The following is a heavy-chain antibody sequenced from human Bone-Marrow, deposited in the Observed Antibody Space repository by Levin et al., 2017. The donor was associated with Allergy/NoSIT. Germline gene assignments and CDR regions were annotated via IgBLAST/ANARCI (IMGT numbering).Heavy chain of an antibody. CDR1: GYTLSDYY. J-gene: IGHJ4*02. CDR2: IDPTHGGT. CDR3: ARGGASSNDY. Sequence: GESLKISCSVSGYTLSDYYIHWIRQTPGQGLEWIGWIDPTHGGTQFSEKFHDRLVLTRNSSINTAYMELGKLRSGDTALYYCARGGASSNDYWGRGTLVTVSS. D-gene: IGHD6-13*01. V-gene: IGHV1-2*02.